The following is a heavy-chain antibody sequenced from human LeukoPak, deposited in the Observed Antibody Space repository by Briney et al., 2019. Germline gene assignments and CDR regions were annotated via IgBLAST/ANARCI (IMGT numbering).Heavy chain of an antibody. D-gene: IGHD3-3*01. Sequence: PGGSLRLSCAASGFTFSSYGMHWVRQAPGKGLEWVAFIRYDGSNKYYADSVKGRFTISRDNSKNTLYLQMNSLRAEDTAVYYCAKDPTDFEGLFDYWGQGTLVTVSS. CDR2: IRYDGSNK. CDR1: GFTFSSYG. J-gene: IGHJ4*02. CDR3: AKDPTDFEGLFDY. V-gene: IGHV3-30*02.